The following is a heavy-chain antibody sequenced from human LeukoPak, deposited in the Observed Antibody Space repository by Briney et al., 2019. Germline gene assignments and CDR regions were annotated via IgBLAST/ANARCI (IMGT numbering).Heavy chain of an antibody. CDR1: GFTFDNHW. J-gene: IGHJ5*02. Sequence: PGGSLRLSCAASGFTFDNHWMHWVRQVPGKGLEWVSRIDNDGSNTIYADSVEARFTISRDNAKNTLYQQMNSLRAEDTAMYYCSRDRPHNWFDPWGQGTLVTVSS. V-gene: IGHV3-74*01. CDR2: IDNDGSNT. CDR3: SRDRPHNWFDP.